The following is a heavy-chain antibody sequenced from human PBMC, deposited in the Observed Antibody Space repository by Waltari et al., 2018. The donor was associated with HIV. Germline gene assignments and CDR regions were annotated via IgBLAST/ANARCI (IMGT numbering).Heavy chain of an antibody. Sequence: EVQLVESGGGLVQPGGSLRLSCVASGFTFTNYRMHWVRQVPGKGLVWVSRIDNDGSSTNYADSVKDRFTISRDNAKTTLYLQMNSLRAEDTAVFYCAAGYSRFDYWGQGILVTVSS. CDR2: IDNDGSST. CDR1: GFTFTNYR. V-gene: IGHV3-74*01. CDR3: AAGYSRFDY. D-gene: IGHD1-1*01. J-gene: IGHJ4*02.